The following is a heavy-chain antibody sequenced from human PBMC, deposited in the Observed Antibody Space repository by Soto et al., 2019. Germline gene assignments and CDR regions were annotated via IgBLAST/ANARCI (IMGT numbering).Heavy chain of an antibody. D-gene: IGHD3-22*01. V-gene: IGHV5-10-1*01. CDR3: ARHGGGYNSSGYYSGVSDYYYYYGMDV. CDR2: IDPSDSYT. Sequence: GESLKISCKGSGYSFTSYWISWVRQMPGKGLEWMGRIDPSDSYTNYSPSFQGNVTISADKSISTAYLQWSSLKASETAIYYWARHGGGYNSSGYYSGVSDYYYYYGMDVWGQGTTVTVSS. J-gene: IGHJ6*02. CDR1: GYSFTSYW.